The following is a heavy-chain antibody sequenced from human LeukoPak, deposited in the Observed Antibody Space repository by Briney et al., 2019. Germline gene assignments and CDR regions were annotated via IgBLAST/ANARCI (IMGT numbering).Heavy chain of an antibody. CDR2: ISYDGRNK. D-gene: IGHD2-2*01. CDR3: AKGPLRGTAAAIDY. J-gene: IGHJ4*02. CDR1: GFTFNNYG. Sequence: GGSLRLSCAASGFTFNNYGMHWVRQASGKGLEWVAVISYDGRNKHYPDSVKGRFTISRDISTDTLWLQMDSLRTEDTAVYYCAKGPLRGTAAAIDYWGQGTLVTVS. V-gene: IGHV3-30*18.